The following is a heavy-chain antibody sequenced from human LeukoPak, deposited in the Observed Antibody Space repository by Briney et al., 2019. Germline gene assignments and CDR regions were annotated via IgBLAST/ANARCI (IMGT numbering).Heavy chain of an antibody. V-gene: IGHV3-23*01. Sequence: GGPLRLSCAPSGFTFSSYAMSWLRQAPGKGLEWVSAISGSGDSTYYAHSVKGRFTISRDNSKNTLYLQMNSLRAEDTGVYYCAKVLLWFGKSDNWGQGTLVTVSS. CDR2: ISGSGDST. CDR1: GFTFSSYA. J-gene: IGHJ4*02. D-gene: IGHD3-10*01. CDR3: AKVLLWFGKSDN.